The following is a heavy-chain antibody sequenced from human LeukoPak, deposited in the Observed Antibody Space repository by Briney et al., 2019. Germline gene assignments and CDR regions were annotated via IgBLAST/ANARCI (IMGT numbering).Heavy chain of an antibody. V-gene: IGHV3-33*01. J-gene: IGHJ6*02. CDR2: IWYDGSNK. CDR1: GFTFSSYG. Sequence: GGSLRLSCAASGFTFSSYGMHWVRQAPGKGLEWVAVIWYDGSNKYYADSVKGRFTISRDSSKNTLYLQMNSLRAEDTAVYYCARDGPYYGMDVWGQGTTVTVSS. CDR3: ARDGPYYGMDV.